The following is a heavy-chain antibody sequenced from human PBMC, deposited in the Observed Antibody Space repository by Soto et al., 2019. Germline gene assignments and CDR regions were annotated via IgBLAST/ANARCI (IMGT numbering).Heavy chain of an antibody. J-gene: IGHJ4*02. CDR2: IYPGDSDS. D-gene: IGHD3-10*01. V-gene: IGHV5-51*01. CDR3: VRQGFSYSGDH. Sequence: PGKSLKISCKGSGYSFTDYWIGWVRQMPGKGLEWMALIYPGDSDSRYSPSFQGQVTITVDKSLNTAYLQWNSLQASDSAIYYCVRQGFSYSGDHWGQGTQVTVSS. CDR1: GYSFTDYW.